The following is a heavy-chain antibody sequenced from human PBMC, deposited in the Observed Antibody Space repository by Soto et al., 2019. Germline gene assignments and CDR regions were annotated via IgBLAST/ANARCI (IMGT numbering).Heavy chain of an antibody. CDR2: TRNKANDYTT. J-gene: IGHJ4*02. Sequence: EVQLVESGGGLVQPGGSLRLSCVAYGFIFSDHYMDWVRQAPGKGLEWVGRTRNKANDYTTEYAASVKGRSIISRDDSKNSLYLQMHSLKSEDTAVYYCARVQYSYGLWYYCDYWGQGALVPVSS. V-gene: IGHV3-72*01. D-gene: IGHD5-18*01. CDR1: GFIFSDHY. CDR3: ARVQYSYGLWYYCDY.